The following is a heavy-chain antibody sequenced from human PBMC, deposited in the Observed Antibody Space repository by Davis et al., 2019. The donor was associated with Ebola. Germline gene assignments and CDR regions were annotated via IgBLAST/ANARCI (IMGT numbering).Heavy chain of an antibody. Sequence: SVKVSCKASGGTFSSYAISWVRQAPGQGLEWMGRIIPILGIANYAQKFQGRVTITADKSTSTAYMELSSLRSEDKAVYYCARGVSNYYDSSGYYLPGGWFDPWGQGTLVTVSS. V-gene: IGHV1-69*04. CDR2: IIPILGIA. D-gene: IGHD3-22*01. CDR3: ARGVSNYYDSSGYYLPGGWFDP. CDR1: GGTFSSYA. J-gene: IGHJ5*02.